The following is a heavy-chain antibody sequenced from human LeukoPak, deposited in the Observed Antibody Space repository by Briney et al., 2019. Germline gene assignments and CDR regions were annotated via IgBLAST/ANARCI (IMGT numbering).Heavy chain of an antibody. CDR2: IRYDGSNK. V-gene: IGHV3-30*02. D-gene: IGHD4-23*01. CDR3: AREGVNSLGAFDI. J-gene: IGHJ3*02. CDR1: GFTFNNYA. Sequence: GGSLRLSCSASGFTFNNYAMNRVRQAPGKGLVWVAFIRYDGSNKYYADSVKGRFTISRDNSKNTLYLQMNSLRAEDTAVYYCAREGVNSLGAFDIWGQGTMVTVSS.